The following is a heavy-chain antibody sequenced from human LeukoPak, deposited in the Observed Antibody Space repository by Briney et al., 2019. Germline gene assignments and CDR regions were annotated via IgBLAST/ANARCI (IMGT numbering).Heavy chain of an antibody. V-gene: IGHV3-23*01. CDR2: VSGSGGST. Sequence: GGSLRFSCAASGFTFSRYAMSWVRQAPGKGLEWVSAVSGSGGSTYYAASVKGLFTISRDNSKNTLYRQMNSLRAEDTAVYYCAKRMIRGVNHDAFDLWGQGTMVTVSS. CDR1: GFTFSRYA. J-gene: IGHJ3*01. CDR3: AKRMIRGVNHDAFDL. D-gene: IGHD3-10*01.